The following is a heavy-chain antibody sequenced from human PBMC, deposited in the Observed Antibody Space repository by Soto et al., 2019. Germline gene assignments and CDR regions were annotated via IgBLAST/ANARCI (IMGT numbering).Heavy chain of an antibody. CDR3: ARGRYWRRNSCNTYSMDV. CDR2: IWYDGSNK. J-gene: IGHJ6*04. D-gene: IGHD2-2*01. Sequence: VQLVESGGFVVQPGRSLRRYCAASGFTCSSYGWHWVRQAPCKGLEWVAVIWYDGSNKYYADSVKGRFTISRDDSKNTRYLQMNRRRAADTAVYYCARGRYWRRNSCNTYSMDVWDDGTTVTDSS. V-gene: IGHV3-33*01. CDR1: GFTCSSYG.